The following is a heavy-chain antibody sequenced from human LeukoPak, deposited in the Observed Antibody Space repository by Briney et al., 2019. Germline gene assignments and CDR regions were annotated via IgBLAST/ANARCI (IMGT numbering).Heavy chain of an antibody. CDR1: GFAFSGFG. J-gene: IGHJ4*02. D-gene: IGHD6-6*01. CDR2: ISYDGNTK. Sequence: PGGSLRLSCAASGFAFSGFGMHWVRQAPGKGLEWVTFISYDGNTKYYVDSVKGRFTISRDNSKNTLYLQMNSLRVEDTAVYYCARGLYSSSPWGQGTLVTVSS. CDR3: ARGLYSSSP. V-gene: IGHV3-33*01.